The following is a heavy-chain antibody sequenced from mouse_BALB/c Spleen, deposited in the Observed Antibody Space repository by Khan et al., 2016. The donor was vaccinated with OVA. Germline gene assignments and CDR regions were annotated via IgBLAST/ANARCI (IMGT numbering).Heavy chain of an antibody. CDR3: ASHGHWSFDA. V-gene: IGHV9-3-1*01. J-gene: IGHJ1*01. CDR1: GYTFTDYG. Sequence: QIQLVQSGPELKKPGETVKISCKASGYTFTDYGMNWVKQAPGKGLKWMGWINTYTGEPTYADDFKGRFAFSLETSSSTAYLQINNLTTDDTPTYLWASHGHWSFDAWGAGTTVTVSS. CDR2: INTYTGEP. D-gene: IGHD1-2*01.